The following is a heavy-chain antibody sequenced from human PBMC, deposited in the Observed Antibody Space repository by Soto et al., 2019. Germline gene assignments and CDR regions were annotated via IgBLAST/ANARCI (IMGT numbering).Heavy chain of an antibody. CDR1: GGTFNSDT. D-gene: IGHD3-16*01. J-gene: IGHJ5*01. V-gene: IGHV1-69*02. CDR2: INSILGIS. CDR3: ARGPVRGMGGDS. Sequence: QVQLVQSGAEVKEPGSSVKVSCKASGGTFNSDTINWVRQAPGQGLEWMGRINSILGISNYAQKFQGRIAINADKSTNSGYMELSSLRSEDTAVYYCARGPVRGMGGDSWGQGTLVTVSS.